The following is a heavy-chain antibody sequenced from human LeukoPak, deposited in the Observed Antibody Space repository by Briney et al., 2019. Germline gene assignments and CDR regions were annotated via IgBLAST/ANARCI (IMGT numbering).Heavy chain of an antibody. Sequence: GGSLGLSCAASGFTFSSYGMHWVRQAPGKGLEWVAFIRYDGSNKYYADSVKGRFTISRDNSKNTLYLQMSSLRAEDTALYYCAKGRYCSGVKCRPPIDYWGQGTLVSVSS. CDR3: AKGRYCSGVKCRPPIDY. V-gene: IGHV3-30*02. CDR1: GFTFSSYG. D-gene: IGHD2-15*01. CDR2: IRYDGSNK. J-gene: IGHJ4*02.